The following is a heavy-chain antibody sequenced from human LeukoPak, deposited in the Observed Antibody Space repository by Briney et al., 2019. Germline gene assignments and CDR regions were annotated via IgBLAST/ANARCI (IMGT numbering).Heavy chain of an antibody. CDR1: GFTFSSYS. CDR3: ARGRELLWFGELYYYYMDV. J-gene: IGHJ6*03. CDR2: ISGSSSTI. Sequence: PGGSLRLSCAASGFTFSSYSMNWVRQAPGKGLERGSYISGSSSTIYNADSVKGRFTISRDNAKNSLYLQMNSLRAEDTAVYYCARGRELLWFGELYYYYMDVWGKGTTVTVSS. V-gene: IGHV3-48*01. D-gene: IGHD3-10*01.